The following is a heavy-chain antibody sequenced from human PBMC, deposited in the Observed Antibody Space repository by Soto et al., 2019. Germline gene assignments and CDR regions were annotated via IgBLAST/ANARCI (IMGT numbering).Heavy chain of an antibody. CDR1: VFIFSSYA. J-gene: IGHJ4*02. V-gene: IGHV3-23*01. D-gene: IGHD2-8*02. CDR3: ATEQTTGANYALDD. CDR2: ITGSSDYT. Sequence: WGSLRVGCVASVFIFSSYAMNWVRQAPGKGLHWVSSITGSSDYTSYIASVKGRFTISIDNSKNTLYLQMNSLRAEDTAVYFCATEQTTGANYALDDWRQGTLVTVSS.